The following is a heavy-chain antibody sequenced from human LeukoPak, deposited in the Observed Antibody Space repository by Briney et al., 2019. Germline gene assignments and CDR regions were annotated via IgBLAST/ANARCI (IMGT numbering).Heavy chain of an antibody. J-gene: IGHJ3*02. Sequence: ASETLSLTCTVSGGSISSDYWSWVRQPPGKGLEWIGYIYYSGSTNYNPSLKSRVTISVDTSKNQFSLKLSSVTAADTAVYYCARGPPWGSGWPEGGAFDIWGQGTMVTVSS. CDR3: ARGPPWGSGWPEGGAFDI. CDR1: GGSISSDY. V-gene: IGHV4-59*01. CDR2: IYYSGST. D-gene: IGHD6-19*01.